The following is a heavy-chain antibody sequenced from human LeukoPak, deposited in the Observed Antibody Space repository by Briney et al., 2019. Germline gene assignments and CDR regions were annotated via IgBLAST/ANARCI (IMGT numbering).Heavy chain of an antibody. D-gene: IGHD4-23*01. CDR1: GGSISSYY. Sequence: SETLSLTCTISGGSISSYYWSWIRQPPGKGLEWIGYIYYRGSTNYNPSLKSRVSISVDTSKNQFSLKLSSLTSADTTVYYCARDLDDGGNSVYYFDNWGQGTLVTVSS. J-gene: IGHJ4*02. V-gene: IGHV4-59*01. CDR2: IYYRGST. CDR3: ARDLDDGGNSVYYFDN.